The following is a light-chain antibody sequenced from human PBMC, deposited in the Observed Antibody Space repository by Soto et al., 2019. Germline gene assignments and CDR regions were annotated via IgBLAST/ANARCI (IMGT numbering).Light chain of an antibody. CDR1: KLGGKY. J-gene: IGLJ2*01. CDR2: DDT. Sequence: SYELPQPPSVSVSPGQTATMTCSGDKLGGKYVCWYQQKPGQSPVLVIYDDTKRPSGIPERFSGSNSGNTATLTISGTQAMDEADYYCQAWDNSVVFGGGTKLTVL. CDR3: QAWDNSVV. V-gene: IGLV3-1*01.